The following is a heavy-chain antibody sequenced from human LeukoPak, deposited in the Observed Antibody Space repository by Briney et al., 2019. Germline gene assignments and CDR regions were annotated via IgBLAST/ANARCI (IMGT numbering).Heavy chain of an antibody. CDR3: ARDHPMVQGVITGWFDP. CDR2: ISSSSSYI. J-gene: IGHJ5*02. Sequence: PGGSLRLSCAASGFTFSSYSMNWVRHAPGKGLEWVSSISSSSSYIYYADSVKGRFTISRDNAKNSLYLQMNSLRAEDTAVYYCARDHPMVQGVITGWFDPWGQGTLVTVSS. CDR1: GFTFSSYS. V-gene: IGHV3-21*01. D-gene: IGHD3-10*01.